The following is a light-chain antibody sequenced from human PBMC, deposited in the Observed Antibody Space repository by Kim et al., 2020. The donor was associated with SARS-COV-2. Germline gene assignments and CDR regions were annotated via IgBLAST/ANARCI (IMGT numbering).Light chain of an antibody. J-gene: IGLJ3*02. Sequence: QSALSQPPSASGTPGQSVTISCSGSSSNIGGNTVSWYQQLPGTAPKLVIYSNNQRPSGVPDRFSGSKSRTSASLAISGLQSDDEADYYCATWDDSLNGKWVFGSGTQLTVL. CDR1: SSNIGGNT. CDR3: ATWDDSLNGKWV. V-gene: IGLV1-44*01. CDR2: SNN.